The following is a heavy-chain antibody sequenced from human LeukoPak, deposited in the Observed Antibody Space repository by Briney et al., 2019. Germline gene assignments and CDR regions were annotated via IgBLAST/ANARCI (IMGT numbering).Heavy chain of an antibody. CDR1: GFIFSNYK. D-gene: IGHD2-2*01. Sequence: GGSLRLSCATSGFIFSNYKMNWVRQAPGTGLEWVSHISSGGSTTYYADSVKGRFTMSRDNGKSSVYLQMNSLRAEDTAIYYCARENERCCSSTSCNPLFDYWGQGTLVTVSS. V-gene: IGHV3-48*03. J-gene: IGHJ4*02. CDR2: ISSGGSTT. CDR3: ARENERCCSSTSCNPLFDY.